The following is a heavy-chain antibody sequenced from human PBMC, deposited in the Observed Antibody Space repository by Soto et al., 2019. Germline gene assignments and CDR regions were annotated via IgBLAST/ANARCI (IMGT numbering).Heavy chain of an antibody. V-gene: IGHV1-69*02. CDR1: GGTFSSYT. CDR3: ARNYYDSSGYSKGFDP. D-gene: IGHD3-22*01. J-gene: IGHJ5*02. Sequence: RASVKVSCKASGGTFSSYTISWVRQAPGQGLEWMGRIIPILGIENYAQKFQGRVTITADKSTSTAYMELSSLRSEDTAVYYCARNYYDSSGYSKGFDPWGQGTLVTVSS. CDR2: IIPILGIE.